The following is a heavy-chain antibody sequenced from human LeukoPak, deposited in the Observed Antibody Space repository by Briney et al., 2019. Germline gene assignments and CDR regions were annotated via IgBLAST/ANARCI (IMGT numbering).Heavy chain of an antibody. V-gene: IGHV3-43*02. CDR2: ISGDGGST. D-gene: IGHD3-22*01. Sequence: GGSLRLSCAASGFTFDDYAMHWVRQAPGKGLEWVSLISGDGGSTYYADSVEGRFTISRDNSKNSLYLQMNSLRTEDTALYYCAKDTLLGSYDSSGYSTYHWFDPWGQGTLVTVSS. CDR1: GFTFDDYA. CDR3: AKDTLLGSYDSSGYSTYHWFDP. J-gene: IGHJ5*02.